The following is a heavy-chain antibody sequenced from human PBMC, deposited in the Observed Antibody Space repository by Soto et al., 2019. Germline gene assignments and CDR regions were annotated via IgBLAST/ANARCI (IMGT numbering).Heavy chain of an antibody. J-gene: IGHJ4*02. CDR1: GFTFTRYS. CDR2: ISSTTNYI. Sequence: LRLFCAASGFTFTRYSMNWVRQAPGKGLEWVSSISSTTNYIYYADSMKGRFTVSRDNAKNSVYLEMNSLSAEDTAVYYCARESEDLTSNFDYWGQGXLVTVSS. CDR3: ARESEDLTSNFDY. V-gene: IGHV3-21*01.